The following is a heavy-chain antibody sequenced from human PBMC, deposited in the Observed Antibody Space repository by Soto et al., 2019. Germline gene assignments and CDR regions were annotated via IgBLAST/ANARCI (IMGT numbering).Heavy chain of an antibody. CDR3: AREVQVHTPAFVY. CDR1: GGTFNTYA. CDR2: LSPMFGAA. J-gene: IGHJ4*02. V-gene: IGHV1-69*19. D-gene: IGHD3-10*01. Sequence: QVQLVQSGAEMKKPGSSVKVSCQSSGGTFNTYAMNWVRQDTGQGPEWMGDLSPMFGAAHYAPKFQGRVTMTADESTGTSYMQWRSLTSEDTALYFCAREVQVHTPAFVYWGQGTLVTVSS.